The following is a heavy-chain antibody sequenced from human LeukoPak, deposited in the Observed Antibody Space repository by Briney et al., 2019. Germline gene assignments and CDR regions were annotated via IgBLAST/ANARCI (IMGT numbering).Heavy chain of an antibody. V-gene: IGHV3-66*01. CDR3: ARERNYGSGYFDY. D-gene: IGHD3-10*01. Sequence: PGGSLRLSCAASGFTVSSNYMSWVRQAPGKGLEWVSVIYSGGSTYYADSVKGRFTISRDNSKNTLYLQMNSLRAEDTAVYYCARERNYGSGYFDYWGQGTLVTVSS. CDR1: GFTVSSNY. CDR2: IYSGGST. J-gene: IGHJ4*02.